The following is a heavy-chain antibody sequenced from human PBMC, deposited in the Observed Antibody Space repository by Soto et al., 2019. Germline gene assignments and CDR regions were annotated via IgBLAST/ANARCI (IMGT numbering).Heavy chain of an antibody. CDR3: AKDVGYCSGGSCYLGSFDY. CDR1: GFTFDDYA. V-gene: IGHV3-9*01. D-gene: IGHD2-15*01. J-gene: IGHJ4*02. CDR2: ISWNSGSI. Sequence: SLRLSCAASGFTFDDYAMHWVRQAPGKGLEWVSGISWNSGSIGYADSVKGRFTISRDNAKNSLYLQMNSLRAEDTALYYCAKDVGYCSGGSCYLGSFDYWGQGTLVTVSS.